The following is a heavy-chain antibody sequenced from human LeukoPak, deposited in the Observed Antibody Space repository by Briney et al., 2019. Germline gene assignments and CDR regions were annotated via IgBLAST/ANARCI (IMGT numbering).Heavy chain of an antibody. D-gene: IGHD1-26*01. CDR3: AKESPRSSGSYYYFDY. CDR2: ISGSGGST. CDR1: GFTFSSYA. Sequence: PGGSLRLSCAASGFTFSSYAMSWVRQAPGKGLEWVSAISGSGGSTYYADSVKGRFTISRDNSKNTLYLQMNSLRAEDTAVYYCAKESPRSSGSYYYFDYWGQGTLVTVSS. V-gene: IGHV3-23*01. J-gene: IGHJ4*02.